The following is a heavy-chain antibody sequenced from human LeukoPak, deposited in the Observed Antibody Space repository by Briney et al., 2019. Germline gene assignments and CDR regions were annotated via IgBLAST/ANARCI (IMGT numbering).Heavy chain of an antibody. J-gene: IGHJ4*02. CDR1: GFTFSSYA. Sequence: PGGSLRLSCAASGFTFSSYAMSWVRQAPGKGLEWVSAISGSGGSTYYADSVKGRFTISRDNSKNTLYLQMNSLRAEDTAVYYCAKERVGVDRYSSGWYLFPLGYWGQGTLVTVSS. CDR2: ISGSGGST. D-gene: IGHD6-19*01. V-gene: IGHV3-23*01. CDR3: AKERVGVDRYSSGWYLFPLGY.